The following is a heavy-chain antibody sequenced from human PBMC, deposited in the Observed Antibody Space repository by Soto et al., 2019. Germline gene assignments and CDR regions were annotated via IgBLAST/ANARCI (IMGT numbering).Heavy chain of an antibody. D-gene: IGHD3-22*01. CDR2: IIPVFGKA. Sequence: QVQLVQSGAEVKKPGSSVKVSCKASGGTFSRSVINWVRQAPGQGLEWMGGIIPVFGKANYAQKFQGRVTITADESTSTGYMELRSLTSEDTAVYYCARDGTLYDSSAYYYVYWGQGTLVTVSS. V-gene: IGHV1-69*01. CDR1: GGTFSRSV. CDR3: ARDGTLYDSSAYYYVY. J-gene: IGHJ4*02.